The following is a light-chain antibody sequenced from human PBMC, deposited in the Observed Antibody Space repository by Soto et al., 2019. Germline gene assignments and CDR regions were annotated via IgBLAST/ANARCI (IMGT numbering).Light chain of an antibody. CDR1: SSDVGAYDF. J-gene: IGLJ2*01. CDR3: SSYTTRSNLV. Sequence: QSVLTQPASVAGSPGQSITISCTGTSSDVGAYDFVSWYQHYPGKAPKLVTFDVTHRPPGISDRFSGSKSANTASLPISGLQAEDEAFYDCSSYTTRSNLVFGGGTQRTVL. CDR2: DVT. V-gene: IGLV2-14*01.